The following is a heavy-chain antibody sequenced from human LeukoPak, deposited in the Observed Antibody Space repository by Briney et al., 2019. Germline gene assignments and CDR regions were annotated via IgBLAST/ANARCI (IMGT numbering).Heavy chain of an antibody. D-gene: IGHD2-2*01. J-gene: IGHJ6*03. CDR1: GGSFSGYY. V-gene: IGHV4-34*01. CDR2: INHSGST. CDR3: ARAQSSAYYYYMDV. Sequence: SETLSLTCAVYGGSFSGYYWSWIRQLPGKGLERIGEINHSGSTNYNPSLKSRVTISVDTSKNQFSLKLSSVTAADTAVYYCARAQSSAYYYYMDVWGKGTTVTVSS.